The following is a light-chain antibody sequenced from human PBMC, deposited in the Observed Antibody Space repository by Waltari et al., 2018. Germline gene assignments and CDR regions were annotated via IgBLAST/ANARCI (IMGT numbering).Light chain of an antibody. J-gene: IGKJ3*01. CDR2: DAS. CDR3: QHYDNFPFT. V-gene: IGKV1-33*01. Sequence: DIQMTQSPSSLSASVGDRVTITCQASQDISNYLLWYQQKPGKAPRVLIYDASTLERGVPSGFSGSGSGTDFPFTIAALQPEDFATYFCQHYDNFPFTFGPGTTVDVK. CDR1: QDISNY.